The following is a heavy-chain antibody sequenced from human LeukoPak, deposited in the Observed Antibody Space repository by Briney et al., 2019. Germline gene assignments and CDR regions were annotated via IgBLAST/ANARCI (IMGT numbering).Heavy chain of an antibody. CDR1: GFSFSGYG. Sequence: PGGSLRLSCAASGFSFSGYGMHWVRQAPGKGLEWVSGISGSGGSTYYADSVKGRFTISRDNSKNTLSLQMNSLRAEDTAVYYCAKDRAIFGVVTVLDYWGQGTLVTVSS. CDR2: ISGSGGST. J-gene: IGHJ4*02. V-gene: IGHV3-23*01. D-gene: IGHD3-3*01. CDR3: AKDRAIFGVVTVLDY.